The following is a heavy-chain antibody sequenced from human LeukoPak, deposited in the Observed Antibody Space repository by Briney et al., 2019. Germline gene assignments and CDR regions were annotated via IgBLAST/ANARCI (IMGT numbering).Heavy chain of an antibody. J-gene: IGHJ3*02. CDR1: GFTFSSYG. CDR2: ISYDGSNR. Sequence: RAGGSLRLSCAASGFTFSSYGMHWVRQAPGKGLEWVAVISYDGSNRYYADSVKGRLTISRDNSKNTLYLQMNSLRAEDTAVYYCAKDFSSAFDIWGQGTMVTVSS. D-gene: IGHD6-13*01. CDR3: AKDFSSAFDI. V-gene: IGHV3-30*18.